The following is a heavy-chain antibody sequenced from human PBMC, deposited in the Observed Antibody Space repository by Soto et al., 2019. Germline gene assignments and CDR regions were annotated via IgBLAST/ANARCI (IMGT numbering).Heavy chain of an antibody. J-gene: IGHJ4*02. D-gene: IGHD2-2*01. CDR1: GFTFTTYW. V-gene: IGHV3-7*01. CDR2: INQDGSEK. CDR3: ARGRPGAV. Sequence: EVQLVESGGGLVQPGGSLRLSCAASGFTFTTYWMTWVRQDPGKGLEWVANINQDGSEKNYVDSVKGRFTISRDNAKNSLPLQMNSLRAEDTAVYYCARGRPGAVWGQGTLVTVSS.